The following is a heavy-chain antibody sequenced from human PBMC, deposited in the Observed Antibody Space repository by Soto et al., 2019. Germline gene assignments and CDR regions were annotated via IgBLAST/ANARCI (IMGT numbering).Heavy chain of an antibody. V-gene: IGHV1-2*04. J-gene: IGHJ6*02. D-gene: IGHD3-16*01. CDR1: GYTFTGYY. CDR3: ARTVGIIGPYYYGMDV. CDR2: INPNSGGT. Sequence: GASVKVSCKASGYTFTGYYMHWVRQAPGQGLEWMGWINPNSGGTNYAQKFQGWVTMTRDTSISTAYMELSRLRSDDTAVYYCARTVGIIGPYYYGMDVWGQGTTVTVSS.